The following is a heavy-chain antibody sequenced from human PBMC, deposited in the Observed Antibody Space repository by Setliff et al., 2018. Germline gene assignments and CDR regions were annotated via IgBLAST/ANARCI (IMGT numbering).Heavy chain of an antibody. D-gene: IGHD6-19*01. CDR3: ARSPPNRGSGSGWYGDF. CDR2: NSA. CDR1: GYTFTTYT. J-gene: IGHJ4*02. V-gene: IGHV1-18*01. Sequence: ASVKVSCKASGYTFTTYTMNWVRQAPGQGLEWMGWNSAYAQKFQGRVTMTTDTPTSTGYLELRSLTSDDTAVYYCARSPPNRGSGSGWYGDFWGQGTLVTVSS.